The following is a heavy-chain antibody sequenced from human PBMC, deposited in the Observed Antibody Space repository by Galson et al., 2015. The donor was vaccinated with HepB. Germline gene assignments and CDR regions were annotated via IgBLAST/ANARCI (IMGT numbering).Heavy chain of an antibody. CDR1: GFTFRSYW. CDR2: IKQDGSET. D-gene: IGHD1-1*01. Sequence: SLRLSCAASGFTFRSYWLSWVRQAPGKGLEWVANIKQDGSETYYVDSVKGRFTISRDNAKNSLFLQMNSLRAEDTAIYYCARDLRDRYNWNDFYFDYWGQGTLVTVSS. J-gene: IGHJ4*02. CDR3: ARDLRDRYNWNDFYFDY. V-gene: IGHV3-7*03.